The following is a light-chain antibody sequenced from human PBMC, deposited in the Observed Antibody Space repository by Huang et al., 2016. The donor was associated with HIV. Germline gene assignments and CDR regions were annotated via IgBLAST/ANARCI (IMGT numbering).Light chain of an antibody. J-gene: IGKJ2*01. CDR1: QSVGAN. CDR3: QQYNNWPRAT. V-gene: IGKV3-15*01. CDR2: GAS. Sequence: EIVMTQSPATLSVSPGERVTLSCRASQSVGANLAWYQRQPGQSPRLLIYGASTRARTIPRRFSGSGAGTDFTLAISSLQSEDFAVYYCQQYNNWPRATFGQGTKLEIK.